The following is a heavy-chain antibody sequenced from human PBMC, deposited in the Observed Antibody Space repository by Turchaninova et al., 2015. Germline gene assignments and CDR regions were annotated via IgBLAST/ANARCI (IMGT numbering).Heavy chain of an antibody. CDR3: ARDSGYSSGWTEAFDI. V-gene: IGHV4-59*01. D-gene: IGHD6-19*01. CDR2: ISNTENT. J-gene: IGHJ3*02. Sequence: QVQLQESGPGLVKPSETLSLPCTVPGGSLSGFYWSWIRQPPGKGMEWVGYISNTENTDYNPSLKSRVTISVDTSKNQFSLNLRFVTAADTAMYYCARDSGYSSGWTEAFDIWGQGTMVTVSS. CDR1: GGSLSGFY.